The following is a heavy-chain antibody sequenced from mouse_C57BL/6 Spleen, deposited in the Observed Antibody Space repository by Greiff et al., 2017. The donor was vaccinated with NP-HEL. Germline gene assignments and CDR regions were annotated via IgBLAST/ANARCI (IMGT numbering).Heavy chain of an antibody. CDR2: IWRGGST. CDR3: AKNGGSSYWYFDV. CDR1: GFSLTSYG. J-gene: IGHJ1*03. Sequence: VQLQQSGPGLVQPSQSLSIPCTVSGFSLTSYGVHWVRQSPGKGLEWLGVIWRGGSTDYNAAFMSRLSITKDNSKSQVFFKMNSLQADDTAIYYCAKNGGSSYWYFDVWGTGTTVTVSS. V-gene: IGHV2-5*01. D-gene: IGHD1-1*01.